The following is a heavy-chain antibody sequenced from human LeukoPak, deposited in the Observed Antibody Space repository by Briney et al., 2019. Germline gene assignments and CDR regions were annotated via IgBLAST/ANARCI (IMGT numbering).Heavy chain of an antibody. CDR3: ARGTSGTTTFDF. Sequence: GSLRLSCTASGFSVDSRFMHWVRQAPGKGPEWVSFITPGGHTDYTESVKGRFTIYRDNVRNTLSLQMNSLRVEDTAVYYCARGTSGTTTFDFWGPGTLVTVSS. V-gene: IGHV3-66*01. J-gene: IGHJ4*02. D-gene: IGHD1-7*01. CDR1: GFSVDSRF. CDR2: ITPGGHT.